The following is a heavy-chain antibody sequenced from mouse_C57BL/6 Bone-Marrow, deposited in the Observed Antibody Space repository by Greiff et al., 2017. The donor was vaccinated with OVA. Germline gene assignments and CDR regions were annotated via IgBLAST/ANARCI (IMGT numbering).Heavy chain of an antibody. Sequence: LVESGAELVKPGASVKISCKASGYAFSSYWMNWVKQRPGKGLEWIGQIYPGDGDTNYNGKFKGKATLTADKSSSTAYMQLSSLTSEDSAVYFCARHGYLYFDVWGTGTTVTVSS. CDR1: GYAFSSYW. J-gene: IGHJ1*03. V-gene: IGHV1-80*01. CDR3: ARHGYLYFDV. D-gene: IGHD2-2*01. CDR2: IYPGDGDT.